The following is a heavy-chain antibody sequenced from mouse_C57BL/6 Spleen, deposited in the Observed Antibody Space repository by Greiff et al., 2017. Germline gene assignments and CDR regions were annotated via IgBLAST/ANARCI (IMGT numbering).Heavy chain of an antibody. D-gene: IGHD1-1*01. Sequence: EVQLVESGGGLVQPGGSLKLSCAASGFTFSDYYMYWVRQTPEKRLEWVAYISNGGGSTYYPDTVKGRFTISRDNAKNTLYLQMRRLKSEDTAMYYCARLTVDYAMDYWGQGTSVTVSS. CDR3: ARLTVDYAMDY. CDR2: ISNGGGST. J-gene: IGHJ4*01. CDR1: GFTFSDYY. V-gene: IGHV5-12*01.